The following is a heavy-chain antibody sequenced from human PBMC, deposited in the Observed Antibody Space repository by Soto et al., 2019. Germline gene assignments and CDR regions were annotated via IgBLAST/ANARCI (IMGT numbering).Heavy chain of an antibody. CDR3: TRDAYYYDSSGYYDAFDI. J-gene: IGHJ3*02. Sequence: GGSLRLSCTASGFTFGDYAMSWVRQAPGKGLELVGFIRSKAYGGITEYAASVKGRFTISRDDSKSIAYLQMNSLKTEDTAVYYCTRDAYYYDSSGYYDAFDIWGQGTMVTVSS. D-gene: IGHD3-22*01. CDR2: IRSKAYGGIT. V-gene: IGHV3-49*04. CDR1: GFTFGDYA.